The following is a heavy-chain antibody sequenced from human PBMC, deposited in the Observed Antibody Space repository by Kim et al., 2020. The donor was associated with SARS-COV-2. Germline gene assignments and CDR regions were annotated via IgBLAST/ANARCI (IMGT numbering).Heavy chain of an antibody. CDR3: HLYSSSHFDY. Sequence: ASVKVSCKASGYTFTSYGISWVRQAPGQGLEWMGWISAYNGNTNYAQKLQGRVTMTTDTSTSAAYMELRSLRSDDTAVYYCHLYSSSHFDYWGQGTLVTVSS. CDR1: GYTFTSYG. CDR2: ISAYNGNT. V-gene: IGHV1-18*01. J-gene: IGHJ4*02. D-gene: IGHD6-13*01.